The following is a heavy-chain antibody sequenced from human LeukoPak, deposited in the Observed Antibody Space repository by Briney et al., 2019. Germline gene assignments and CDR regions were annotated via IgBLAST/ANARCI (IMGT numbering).Heavy chain of an antibody. V-gene: IGHV4-39*07. CDR3: VRDVRGWSGFDY. D-gene: IGHD3-3*01. J-gene: IGHJ4*02. CDR2: IYYSGST. CDR1: GGSISSSSYY. Sequence: SETLSLTCTVSGGSISSSSYYWGWIRQPPGKGLEWIGSIYYSGSTYYNPSLKSRVTISVDTSKNQFSLKLSSVTAADTAVYYCVRDVRGWSGFDYWGQGTLVTVSS.